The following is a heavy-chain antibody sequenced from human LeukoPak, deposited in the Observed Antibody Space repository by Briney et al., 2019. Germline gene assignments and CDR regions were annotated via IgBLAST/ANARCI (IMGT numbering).Heavy chain of an antibody. D-gene: IGHD7-27*01. CDR2: IYSGSST. V-gene: IGHV3-53*01. CDR1: EFTVSSNY. CDR3: ARLTGSGAFDI. Sequence: PGGSLRLSCAASEFTVSSNYMSWVRQAPGKGLEWVSVIYSGSSTHYADSVKGRFTISRDNSKNTLYLQMNSLRAEDTAVYYCARLTGSGAFDIWGQGTMVTVSS. J-gene: IGHJ3*02.